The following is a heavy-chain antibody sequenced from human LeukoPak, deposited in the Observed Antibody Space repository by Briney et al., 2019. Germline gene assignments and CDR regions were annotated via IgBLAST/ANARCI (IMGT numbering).Heavy chain of an antibody. CDR2: IIPIFGTA. CDR1: GGTFSSYA. CDR3: AMGDILTGYSPAKYYYYYMDV. V-gene: IGHV1-69*05. J-gene: IGHJ6*03. D-gene: IGHD3-9*01. Sequence: ASVKVSCKASGGTFSSYAISWVRQAPGQGLEWMGGIIPIFGTANYAQKFQGRVTITTDESTSTAYMELSSLRSEDTAVYYCAMGDILTGYSPAKYYYYYMDVWGKGTTVTVSS.